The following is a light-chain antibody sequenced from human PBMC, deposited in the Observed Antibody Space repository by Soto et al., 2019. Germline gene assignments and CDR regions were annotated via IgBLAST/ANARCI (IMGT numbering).Light chain of an antibody. CDR2: GTS. CDR1: QSVSSSY. Sequence: EIVLTQSPGTLSLSPGERATLSCRASQSVSSSYLAWYQQKPGQAPRLLIYGTSSRATDIPDRFSGSGSGTYFLLTISLLEPEYSAVYYCQHYSRSRTFGQGTKVEIK. CDR3: QHYSRSRT. J-gene: IGKJ1*01. V-gene: IGKV3-20*01.